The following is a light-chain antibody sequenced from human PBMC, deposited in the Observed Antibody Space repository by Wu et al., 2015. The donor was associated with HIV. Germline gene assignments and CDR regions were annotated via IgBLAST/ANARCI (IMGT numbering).Light chain of an antibody. V-gene: IGKV1-27*01. CDR2: AAS. J-gene: IGKJ1*01. Sequence: DIQMTQSPSSLSASVGDRVTITCRASQGISNYLAWYQQKPGKVPKLLIYAASTLQSGVPSRFSGSGSGTDFTLTINSLQPEDVAIYYCQKYNSAPWTFGQGAKVEIK. CDR3: QKYNSAPWT. CDR1: QGISNY.